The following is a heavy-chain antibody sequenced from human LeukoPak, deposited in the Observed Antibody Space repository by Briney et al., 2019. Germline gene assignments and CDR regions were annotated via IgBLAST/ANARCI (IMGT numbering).Heavy chain of an antibody. V-gene: IGHV3-30*03. D-gene: IGHD3-10*01. CDR2: ISYDGSDK. J-gene: IGHJ3*02. Sequence: GRSLRLSCAASAFTFSSYGMHWVRQAPGKGLEWVALISYDGSDKYYADSVKGRFTISRDNSKNTLYLQMNSLRAEDTAVYYCVSFPEYASGYAFDIWGQGTMVTVSS. CDR3: VSFPEYASGYAFDI. CDR1: AFTFSSYG.